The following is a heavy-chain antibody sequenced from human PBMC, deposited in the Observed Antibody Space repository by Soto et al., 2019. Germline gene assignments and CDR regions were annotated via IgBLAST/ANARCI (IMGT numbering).Heavy chain of an antibody. V-gene: IGHV1-18*01. Sequence: QVQLVQSAAEVKKPGASVKVSCKASGYTFTNYGITWVRQAPGQGLEWMGWINTYNGNTNFVQKVQGRVTMTTDTTTTTAYMELRSLRSDDTAVYYCARDLDFWGQGTLVTVSS. CDR3: ARDLDF. J-gene: IGHJ4*02. CDR2: INTYNGNT. CDR1: GYTFTNYG.